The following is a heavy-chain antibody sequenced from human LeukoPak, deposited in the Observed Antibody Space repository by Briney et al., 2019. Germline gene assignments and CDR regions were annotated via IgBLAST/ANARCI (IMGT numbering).Heavy chain of an antibody. J-gene: IGHJ3*02. CDR1: GFTVSSNY. D-gene: IGHD3/OR15-3a*01. Sequence: GGSLRLSCAASGFTVSSNYMSWVRQAPGKGLEWVSAISGSGGSTYYADSVKGRFTISRDNSKNTLYLQMNSLRAEDTAVYYCAYVLGLTATYAFDIWGQGTMVTVSS. V-gene: IGHV3-23*01. CDR2: ISGSGGST. CDR3: AYVLGLTATYAFDI.